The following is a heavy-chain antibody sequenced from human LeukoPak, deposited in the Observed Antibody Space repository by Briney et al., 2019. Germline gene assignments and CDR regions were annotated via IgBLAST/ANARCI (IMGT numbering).Heavy chain of an antibody. Sequence: SGPALVKPTQTLTLTCTLSGFSLSTIGLCVSWIRQPPGKALECIARIDWDDDKYYSPSRKTRLTISKHTSKNQTVLTMTNMDPVNTATYCCARMCGGSSEKDYWGKGTLVTVSS. CDR1: GFSLSTIGLC. V-gene: IGHV2-70*10. J-gene: IGHJ4*02. CDR3: ARMCGGSSEKDY. D-gene: IGHD6-13*01. CDR2: IDWDDDK.